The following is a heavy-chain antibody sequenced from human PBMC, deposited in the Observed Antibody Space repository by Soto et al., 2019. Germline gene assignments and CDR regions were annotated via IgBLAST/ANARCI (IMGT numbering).Heavy chain of an antibody. D-gene: IGHD3-10*01. V-gene: IGHV3-30*03. CDR2: ISYDGSNK. J-gene: IGHJ4*02. Sequence: QVQLVESGGGVVQPGRSLRLSCAASGFPFTTYGMHWVREGPGKGLEWVAVISYDGSNKYYADSVKGRFTISRDNSKNTLSLQMNSLRPEDTALYYGVGGQYYFDYRGQVTLVTVSS. CDR3: VGGQYYFDY. CDR1: GFPFTTYG.